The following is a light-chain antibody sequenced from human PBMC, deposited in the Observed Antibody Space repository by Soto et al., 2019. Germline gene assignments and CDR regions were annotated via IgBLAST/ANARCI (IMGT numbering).Light chain of an antibody. J-gene: IGLJ2*01. CDR1: SSDVGGYNY. Sequence: QSALTQPPSASGSPGQSVTISCTGTSSDVGGYNYVSWYQQHPGKAPKLMIYEVIKRPSGVPDRFSGSKSGNTASLTVSGLQAEDEADYYCSSYAGSNKLLFGGGTKLTVL. CDR2: EVI. V-gene: IGLV2-8*01. CDR3: SSYAGSNKLL.